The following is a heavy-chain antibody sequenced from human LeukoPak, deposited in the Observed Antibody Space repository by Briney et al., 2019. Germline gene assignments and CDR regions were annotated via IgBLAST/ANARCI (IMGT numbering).Heavy chain of an antibody. CDR3: ARAVVVTPYYFDY. CDR2: IYSGGST. Sequence: GGSPRLSCAASGFTVSSNYMNWVRQAPGKGLEWVSVIYSGGSTYYADSVKGRFTISRDNSKNTLYLQMNSLRTEDTAVYYCARAVVVTPYYFDYWGQGTLVTVSS. J-gene: IGHJ4*02. V-gene: IGHV3-53*01. D-gene: IGHD4-23*01. CDR1: GFTVSSNY.